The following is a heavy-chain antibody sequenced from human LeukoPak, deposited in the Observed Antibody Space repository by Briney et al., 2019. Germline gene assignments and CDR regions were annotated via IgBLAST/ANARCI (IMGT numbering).Heavy chain of an antibody. J-gene: IGHJ4*02. D-gene: IGHD4-17*01. CDR1: GFTFSSYA. V-gene: IGHV3-23*01. CDR2: ISGSGAST. CDR3: AKDYGDTYGGCFEY. Sequence: GGSLRLSCAASGFTFSSYAMSWVRQAPGKGLEWVSLISGSGASTYYPDSVKGRFTISRDNSKNTLHLHMNSLRAEDTAVYYCAKDYGDTYGGCFEYWGQGTLVTVSS.